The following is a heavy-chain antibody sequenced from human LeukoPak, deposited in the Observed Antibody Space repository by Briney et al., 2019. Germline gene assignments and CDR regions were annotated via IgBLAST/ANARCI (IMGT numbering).Heavy chain of an antibody. D-gene: IGHD2-15*01. CDR1: GFTFSSYA. CDR2: ISGSGGST. Sequence: GGSLRLSCAASGFTFSSYAMSWVRQAPDKGLEWVSAISGSGGSTYYADSVKGRFSISRDNSKNTLWLQMNSLRAEDTALYYCAKEWGSWPLNWFDPWGQGTLVTVSS. J-gene: IGHJ5*02. CDR3: AKEWGSWPLNWFDP. V-gene: IGHV3-23*01.